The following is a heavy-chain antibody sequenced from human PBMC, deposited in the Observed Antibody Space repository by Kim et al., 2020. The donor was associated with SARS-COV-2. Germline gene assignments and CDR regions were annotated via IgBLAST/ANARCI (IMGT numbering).Heavy chain of an antibody. CDR1: GFTFSSYG. CDR3: VAGRNYFDY. V-gene: IGHV3-30*03. J-gene: IGHJ4*02. Sequence: GGSLRLSCAASGFTFSSYGMHWVRQAPGKGLEWVAVISYDGSNKYYADSVKGRFTISRDNSKNTLYLQMNSLRAEDTAVYYAVAGRNYFDYWGQGTLVTV. D-gene: IGHD6-19*01. CDR2: ISYDGSNK.